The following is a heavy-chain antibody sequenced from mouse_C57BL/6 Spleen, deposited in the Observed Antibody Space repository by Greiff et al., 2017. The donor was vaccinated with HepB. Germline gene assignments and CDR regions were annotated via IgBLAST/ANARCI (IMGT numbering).Heavy chain of an antibody. D-gene: IGHD1-1*01. CDR2: IHPNSGST. V-gene: IGHV1-64*01. CDR1: GYTFTSYW. CDR3: ARSWSSGSSHWYFDV. J-gene: IGHJ1*03. Sequence: QVQLQQPGAELVKPGASVKLSCKASGYTFTSYWLHWVKQRPGQGLEWIGMIHPNSGSTNYNEEFKSKATLTVDKSSSTAYMQLSSLTSEDSAVYYCARSWSSGSSHWYFDVWGTGTTVTVSS.